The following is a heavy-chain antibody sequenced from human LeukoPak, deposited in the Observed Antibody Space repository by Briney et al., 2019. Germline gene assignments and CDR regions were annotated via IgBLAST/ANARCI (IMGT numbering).Heavy chain of an antibody. J-gene: IGHJ4*02. V-gene: IGHV3-48*01. CDR3: AREASGSYGY. D-gene: IGHD1-26*01. Sequence: GGSLRLSCAASGFTLSSYSMNWVRQAPGKGLEWVSYISISSSIIYYADSVKGRFTISRDNAKNSLYLQMNSLRAEDTAVYYCAREASGSYGYWGQGTLVTVSS. CDR2: ISISSSII. CDR1: GFTLSSYS.